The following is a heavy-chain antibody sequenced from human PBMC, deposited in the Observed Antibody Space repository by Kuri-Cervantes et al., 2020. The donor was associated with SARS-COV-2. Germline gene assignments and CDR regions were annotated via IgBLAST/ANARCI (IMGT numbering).Heavy chain of an antibody. Sequence: ASVKVSCKASGYTFTSQYMHWVRQAPGQGLEWMGIINPSGGSTSYAQKFQGRVTMTRDTSTSTVYMELSSLRSEDTAVYYCARGTSSGITIFGVVITDNWFDPWGQGTLVTVSS. D-gene: IGHD3-3*01. J-gene: IGHJ5*02. CDR3: ARGTSSGITIFGVVITDNWFDP. V-gene: IGHV1-46*01. CDR1: GYTFTSQY. CDR2: INPSGGST.